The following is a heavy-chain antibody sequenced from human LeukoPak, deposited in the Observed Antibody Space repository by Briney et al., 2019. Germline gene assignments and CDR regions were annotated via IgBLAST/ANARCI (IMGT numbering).Heavy chain of an antibody. CDR3: ASRTVNSGSLLPFDY. D-gene: IGHD1-26*01. CDR2: MNPNSGNT. J-gene: IGHJ4*02. V-gene: IGHV1-8*02. CDR1: GGTFSAYV. Sequence: ASVKVSCKASGGTFSAYVISWVRQATGQGLEWMGWMNPNSGNTGYAQKFQGRVTMTRNTSISTAYMELSSLRSDDTAVYYCASRTVNSGSLLPFDYWGQGTLVTVSS.